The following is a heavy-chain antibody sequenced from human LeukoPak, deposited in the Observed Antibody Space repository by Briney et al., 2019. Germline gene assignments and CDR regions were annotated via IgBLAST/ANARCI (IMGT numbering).Heavy chain of an antibody. J-gene: IGHJ4*02. D-gene: IGHD3-9*01. CDR3: ARAFRYFDWLLLY. CDR2: ISGSGGST. Sequence: TGGSLRLSCAASGFTFSSYAMSWVRQAPGKGLEWVSAISGSGGSTYYADSVKGRFTISRDNAKNTLYLQMNSLRAEDTAVYYCARAFRYFDWLLLYWGQGTLVTVSS. CDR1: GFTFSSYA. V-gene: IGHV3-23*01.